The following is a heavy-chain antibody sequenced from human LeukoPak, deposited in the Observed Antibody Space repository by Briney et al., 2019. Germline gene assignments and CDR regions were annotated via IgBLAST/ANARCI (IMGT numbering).Heavy chain of an antibody. Sequence: ASVKVSCKASGYTFTNYAMNWVLQAPGQGLEWMGWISAYNGNTELAQKFQGRVTLATDASTSTAYVELRSLTSDDTAVYFCARGGSRSRRGDDAFDIWGQGTMVTVSS. CDR2: ISAYNGNT. D-gene: IGHD3-10*01. CDR3: ARGGSRSRRGDDAFDI. V-gene: IGHV1-18*01. J-gene: IGHJ3*02. CDR1: GYTFTNYA.